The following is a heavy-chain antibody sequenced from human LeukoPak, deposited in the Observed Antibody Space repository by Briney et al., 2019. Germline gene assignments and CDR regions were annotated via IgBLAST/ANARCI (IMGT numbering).Heavy chain of an antibody. CDR2: IKKDGSEK. D-gene: IGHD5-12*01. CDR1: GFTFSSHW. Sequence: PGGSLRLSCAASGFTFSSHWMSWVRQAPGKGLEWVANIKKDGSEKYYVDAVKGRFTISRDNAKTSLYLQMNSLRAEDTAVYYCARDGPFTLWEATMSYWGQGTLVTVSS. CDR3: ARDGPFTLWEATMSY. J-gene: IGHJ4*02. V-gene: IGHV3-7*01.